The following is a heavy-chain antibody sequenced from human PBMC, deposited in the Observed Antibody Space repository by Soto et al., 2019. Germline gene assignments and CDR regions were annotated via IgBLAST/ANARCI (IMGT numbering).Heavy chain of an antibody. CDR1: GFTFNTHW. J-gene: IGHJ4*02. V-gene: IGHV3-7*03. D-gene: IGHD6-19*01. CDR2: IKREAHEQ. Sequence: EVLLLESGGGLVEPGGSLRLSCSASGFTFNTHWMSWVRQAPGKGLVWVASIKREAHEQLYVDSVQGLFTISRDASKTSASLQRHTLRADNTAVYYCVRSSGWIDDYWCSGTGVIVSS. CDR3: VRSSGWIDDY.